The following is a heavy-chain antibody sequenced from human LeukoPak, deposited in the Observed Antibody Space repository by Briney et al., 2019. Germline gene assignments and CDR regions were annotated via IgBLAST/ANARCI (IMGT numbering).Heavy chain of an antibody. Sequence: GGSLRLSCAASGFTFSSYLMNWVRQAPGKGLEWVANIKQDGSEKSYVDSVKGRFTISRDNAKTSLYLQMNSLRAEDTAVYYCARGTKGVISSWGQGTLVTVSS. CDR1: GFTFSSYL. D-gene: IGHD2-2*01. CDR2: IKQDGSEK. J-gene: IGHJ4*02. V-gene: IGHV3-7*01. CDR3: ARGTKGVISS.